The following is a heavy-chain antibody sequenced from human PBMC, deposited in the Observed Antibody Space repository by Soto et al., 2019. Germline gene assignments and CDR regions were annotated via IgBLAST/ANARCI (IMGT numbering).Heavy chain of an antibody. V-gene: IGHV6-1*01. J-gene: IGHJ6*02. CDR2: TYYRSKWYN. D-gene: IGHD6-13*01. Sequence: SQTLSLTCAISGDSVSSNSAAWNWIRQSPSRGLEWLGRTYYRSKWYNDHAVSVKSRITINPDTSKNQFSLQLNSVTPEDTAVYYCARVGSGIAAAESLYGMDVWGQGTTVTVSS. CDR3: ARVGSGIAAAESLYGMDV. CDR1: GDSVSSNSAA.